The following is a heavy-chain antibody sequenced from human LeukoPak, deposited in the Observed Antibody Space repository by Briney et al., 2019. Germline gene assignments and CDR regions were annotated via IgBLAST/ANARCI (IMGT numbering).Heavy chain of an antibody. CDR2: VYDTGST. J-gene: IGHJ4*02. V-gene: IGHV4-30-4*01. CDR1: GGSISSGDYY. D-gene: IGHD3-3*01. Sequence: SATLSLTCTVSGGSISSGDYYWSWIRQPPGKGLEWIGYVYDTGSTYYNRSLRSRLTILENNSVNHVSLKVTSVAAADTAVYYCARAPPRNCGVVIEFDYWGQGTLVTVSS. CDR3: ARAPPRNCGVVIEFDY.